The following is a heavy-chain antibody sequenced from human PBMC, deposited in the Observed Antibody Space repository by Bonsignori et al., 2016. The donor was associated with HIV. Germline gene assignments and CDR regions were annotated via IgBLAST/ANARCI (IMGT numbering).Heavy chain of an antibody. D-gene: IGHD3-3*01. V-gene: IGHV1-69*01. CDR3: ASLLEWSPGDYYYYMDV. CDR2: IIPIFGKA. J-gene: IGHJ6*03. Sequence: WVRQAPGQGLEWMGGIIPIFGKANYAQKFQGRVTISADESTSTAYMELSSLRSEDTAVYYCASLLEWSPGDYYYYMDVWGRGTTVTVSS.